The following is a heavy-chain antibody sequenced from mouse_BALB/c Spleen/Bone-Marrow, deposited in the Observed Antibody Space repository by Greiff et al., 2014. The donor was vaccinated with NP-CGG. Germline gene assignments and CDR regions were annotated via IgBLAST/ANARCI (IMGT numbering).Heavy chain of an antibody. J-gene: IGHJ4*01. CDR2: IYPGDGST. Sequence: LKESGALVKISCKASGYTFTSYDINWVKQRPGQGLEWIGWIYPGDGSTKYNEKFKGKATLTADKSSSTAYMQLSSLTSENSADYFCARSGGDSMDYWGQGTSVTVSS. CDR1: GYTFTSYD. V-gene: IGHV1S33*01. CDR3: ARSGGDSMDY. D-gene: IGHD1-1*02.